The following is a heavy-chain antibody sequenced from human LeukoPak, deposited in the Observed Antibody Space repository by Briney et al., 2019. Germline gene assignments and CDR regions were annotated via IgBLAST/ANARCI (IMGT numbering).Heavy chain of an antibody. D-gene: IGHD3-16*01. J-gene: IGHJ4*02. V-gene: IGHV1-8*01. Sequence: ASVKVSCKASLYTFTSYDINWVRHATGHGLEYVGWMNPNSGNTGYAQKFQGRVTMTSNTSISTAYMELSSLRAEDTAVYYCARGHVAEVPTGEDYWGQGTLVTVSS. CDR1: LYTFTSYD. CDR2: MNPNSGNT. CDR3: ARGHVAEVPTGEDY.